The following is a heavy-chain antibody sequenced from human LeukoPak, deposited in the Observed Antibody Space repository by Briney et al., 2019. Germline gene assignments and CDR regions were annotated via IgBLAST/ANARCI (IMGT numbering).Heavy chain of an antibody. J-gene: IGHJ4*02. CDR2: IYYSGST. Sequence: SETLSLTCTVSGGSISSSSYYWGWIRQPPGKGLEWIGSIYYSGSTYHNPSLKSRVTISVDTSKNQFSPKLSSVTAADTAVYYCARHADDSPSHFDYWGQGTLVTVSS. CDR3: ARHADDSPSHFDY. V-gene: IGHV4-39*01. D-gene: IGHD1-1*01. CDR1: GGSISSSSYY.